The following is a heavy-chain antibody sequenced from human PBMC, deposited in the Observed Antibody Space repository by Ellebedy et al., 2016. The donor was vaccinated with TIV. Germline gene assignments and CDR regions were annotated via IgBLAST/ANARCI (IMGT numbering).Heavy chain of an antibody. V-gene: IGHV1-2*04. CDR1: GYTFTGYY. J-gene: IGHJ4*02. CDR3: ARAVRLGSQYYFDY. CDR2: INPNSGGT. Sequence: ASVTVSCXASGYTFTGYYMHWVRQAPGQGLEWMGWINPNSGGTNYAQKFQGWVTMTRDTSISTAYMELSRLRSDDTAVYYCARAVRLGSQYYFDYWGQGTLVTVSS. D-gene: IGHD3-22*01.